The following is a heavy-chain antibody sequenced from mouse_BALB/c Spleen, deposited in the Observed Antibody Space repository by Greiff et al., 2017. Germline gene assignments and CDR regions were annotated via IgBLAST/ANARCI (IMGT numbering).Heavy chain of an antibody. CDR1: GYTFTSYW. J-gene: IGHJ2*01. CDR3: ARLGGNPFDY. Sequence: VQLQQSGAELVKPGASVKLSCKASGYTFTSYWMHWVKQRPGQGLEWIGEINPSNGRTNYNEKFKSKATLTVDKSSSTAYMQLSSLTSEDSAVYYCARLGGNPFDYWGQGTTLTVSS. CDR2: INPSNGRT. D-gene: IGHD1-1*02. V-gene: IGHV1S81*02.